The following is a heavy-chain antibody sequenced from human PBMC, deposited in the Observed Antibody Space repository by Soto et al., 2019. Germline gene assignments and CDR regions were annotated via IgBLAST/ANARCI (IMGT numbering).Heavy chain of an antibody. CDR3: ARMVRGSIIDYYHDMDV. Sequence: QVQLVQSGAEVKKPGASVKVSCKASGYTFTSHGISWVRQAPGQGLEWMGWISASNGDTNYAQKFQGRVTVTTDTATSKGYMELRSVRSEHTAVYYCARMVRGSIIDYYHDMDVWGKGTTVTVSS. CDR1: GYTFTSHG. V-gene: IGHV1-18*01. D-gene: IGHD3-10*01. CDR2: ISASNGDT. J-gene: IGHJ6*03.